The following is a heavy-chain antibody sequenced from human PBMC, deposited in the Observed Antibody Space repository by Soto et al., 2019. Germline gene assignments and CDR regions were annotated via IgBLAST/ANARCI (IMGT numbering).Heavy chain of an antibody. CDR2: ISAYNSDT. Sequence: QVQLVQSGAEVKKPGASVKVSCQASGYTFTSYGLSWVRQAPGQGLEWRGCISAYNSDTNYAQKVQGRVTMTTDTPTSTAYMELRSLRSDDTAVYYCARALTIVGMAFDIWGQGTMVTVSS. D-gene: IGHD3-3*01. CDR3: ARALTIVGMAFDI. J-gene: IGHJ3*02. CDR1: GYTFTSYG. V-gene: IGHV1-18*04.